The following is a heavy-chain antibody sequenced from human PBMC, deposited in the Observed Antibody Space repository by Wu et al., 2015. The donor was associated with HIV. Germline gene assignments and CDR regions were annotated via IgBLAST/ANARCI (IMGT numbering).Heavy chain of an antibody. CDR1: GYTFDIYF. CDR3: ARTYCSSIGCYQDF. CDR2: IDPRGGNT. Sequence: QVQLVQSGAEVRKPGASVKVSCKASGYTFDIYFIHWVRQAPGQGLEWMGLIDPRGGNTTYAPRFQGRVVMTRDTSTRTVYMELSSLRPEDTAIFYCARTYCSSIGCYQDFWGQGTLLTVSS. D-gene: IGHD2-2*01. J-gene: IGHJ4*02. V-gene: IGHV1-46*02.